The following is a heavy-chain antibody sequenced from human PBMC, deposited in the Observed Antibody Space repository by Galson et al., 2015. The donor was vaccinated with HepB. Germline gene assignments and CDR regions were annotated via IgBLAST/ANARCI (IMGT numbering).Heavy chain of an antibody. J-gene: IGHJ6*02. V-gene: IGHV1-69*13. CDR3: ARALSDITWGTAYYYYYGMDV. CDR1: GGTFSSYA. CDR2: IIPIFGTA. Sequence: SVKVSCKASGGTFSSYAISWVRQAPGQGLEWMGGIIPIFGTANYAQKFQGRVTITADESTSTAYMELSSLRSEDAAVYYCARALSDITWGTAYYYYYGMDVWGQGTTVTVSS. D-gene: IGHD7-27*01.